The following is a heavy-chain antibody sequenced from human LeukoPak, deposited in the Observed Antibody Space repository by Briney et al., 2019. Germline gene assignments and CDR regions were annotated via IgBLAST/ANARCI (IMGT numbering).Heavy chain of an antibody. CDR1: GFTFSSYT. CDR3: ARDVCHSGGCLDY. Sequence: GGSLRLSCAASGFTFSSYTMHWVRQAPGMGLEWVALITYDGGKAFYIGSVKGRFTISRDNAEKTQYLQMNSLRTEDTAMYYCARDVCHSGGCLDYWGQGTLVTASS. D-gene: IGHD6-19*01. V-gene: IGHV3-30*04. CDR2: ITYDGGKA. J-gene: IGHJ4*02.